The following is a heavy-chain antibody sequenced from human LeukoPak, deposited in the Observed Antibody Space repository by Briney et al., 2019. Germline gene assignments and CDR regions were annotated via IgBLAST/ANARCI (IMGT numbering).Heavy chain of an antibody. CDR1: GFTFSSYY. Sequence: PGGSQRLSCAGSGFTFSSYYMIWVRQAPGKGLEWVSVIFGAGGTYYADSVKGRFTISRDKSNNTLYLQMNSLRAEDTAVYFCAREFVYGEPFDPWGQGTMVTLSS. D-gene: IGHD4-17*01. CDR3: AREFVYGEPFDP. V-gene: IGHV3-66*01. CDR2: IFGAGGT. J-gene: IGHJ5*02.